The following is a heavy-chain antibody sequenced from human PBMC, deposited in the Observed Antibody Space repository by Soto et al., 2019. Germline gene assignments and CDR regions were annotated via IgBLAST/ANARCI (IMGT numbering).Heavy chain of an antibody. V-gene: IGHV3-7*01. CDR2: IKQDGSEI. CDR1: GFTFSRYW. CDR3: ANLFDY. J-gene: IGHJ4*02. Sequence: EVQLVESGGGLVQPGGSLRLSCAASGFTFSRYWMTWVRQAPGKGLEWVANIKQDGSEIYYVDSVKGRFTISRDNSKNTLYLQMNSLRAEDTAVYYCANLFDYWGQGTLVTVSS.